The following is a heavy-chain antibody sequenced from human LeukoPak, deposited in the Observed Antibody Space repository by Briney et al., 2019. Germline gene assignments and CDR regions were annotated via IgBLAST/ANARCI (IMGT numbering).Heavy chain of an antibody. CDR3: ARTRSYGSGSYDY. CDR2: ITSSSSTI. J-gene: IGHJ4*02. CDR1: GFTFSSYN. Sequence: RGSLRLSCAASGFTFSSYNMNWVRQAPGKGLEWVSYITSSSSTIYFADSVKGRFTISRDNAKNSLYLQMNRLRDEDTAVYYCARTRSYGSGSYDYWGQGTLVTVSS. V-gene: IGHV3-48*02. D-gene: IGHD3-10*01.